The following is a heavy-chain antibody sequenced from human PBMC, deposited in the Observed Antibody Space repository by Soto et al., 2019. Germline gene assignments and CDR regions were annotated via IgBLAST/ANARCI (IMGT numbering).Heavy chain of an antibody. Sequence: EVQVVESGGGLVQPGGSLRLSCAASGFTFSGYWMSWVRQAPGKGLEWVANIKQDGSVKYYVDSVKGRFTISRDNAKSSLYLQMNSLRAEDTAVYYCARPTNPHYGDYGWDQWGQGTLVTVSS. D-gene: IGHD4-17*01. V-gene: IGHV3-7*01. CDR1: GFTFSGYW. CDR2: IKQDGSVK. CDR3: ARPTNPHYGDYGWDQ. J-gene: IGHJ4*02.